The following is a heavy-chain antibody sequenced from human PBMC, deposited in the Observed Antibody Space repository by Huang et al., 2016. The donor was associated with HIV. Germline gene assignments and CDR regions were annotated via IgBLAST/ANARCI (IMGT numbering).Heavy chain of an antibody. Sequence: QAQLVESGGGVVQPGRSVRLPCVASGFTLSDYGINWVRQAPGKGLEWVSVISYNGTKIYYTDSVKGRFIISRDNSEKTVFLQMNSLRPEDTAVYYCAKMFYYYSGRSWLGDAFDMWGQGTMVTVSS. J-gene: IGHJ3*02. CDR1: GFTLSDYG. D-gene: IGHD2-15*01. V-gene: IGHV3-30*18. CDR2: ISYNGTKI. CDR3: AKMFYYYSGRSWLGDAFDM.